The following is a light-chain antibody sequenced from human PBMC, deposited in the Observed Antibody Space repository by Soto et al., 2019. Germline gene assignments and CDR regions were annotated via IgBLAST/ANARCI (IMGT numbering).Light chain of an antibody. J-gene: IGKJ2*01. CDR1: QSVSSN. CDR3: HHYNNWPPYT. V-gene: IGKV3D-15*01. Sequence: EVVMTQSPATLSVSPGERATLSCRASQSVSSNLAWYQQKPGQAPRLLIYGASTRAAGIPARFSGSGSATEFTLTISSLQSEDFAVYYCHHYNNWPPYTFCQGTKLEIK. CDR2: GAS.